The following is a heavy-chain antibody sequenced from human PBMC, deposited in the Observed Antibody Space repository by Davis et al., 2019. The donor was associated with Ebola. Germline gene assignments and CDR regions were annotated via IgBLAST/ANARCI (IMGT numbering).Heavy chain of an antibody. Sequence: KVSCKASGYKFSDYWIGWVRPEPGKGLEWMGIIFPGDSDIRYSPSFQGQVTIPADKSISTVYLQWSSLKASDTAMYFCAKGRGPYRRGDAFDIWGRGTMVTVSS. J-gene: IGHJ3*02. CDR1: GYKFSDYW. CDR3: AKGRGPYRRGDAFDI. CDR2: IFPGDSDI. V-gene: IGHV5-51*01. D-gene: IGHD1-26*01.